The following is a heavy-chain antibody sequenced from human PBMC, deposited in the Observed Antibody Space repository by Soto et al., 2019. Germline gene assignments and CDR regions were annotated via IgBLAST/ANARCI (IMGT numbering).Heavy chain of an antibody. CDR2: ISAYNGNT. V-gene: IGHV1-18*04. CDR3: ARDRNWNYVDGSYYFDY. Sequence: QVQLVQSGAEVKKPGASVKVSCKASGYTFTSYGISWVRQAPGQGLKWMGWISAYNGNTNYAQKLQGRVTMTTDTSTSTADMELRSLRSDDTAVYYCARDRNWNYVDGSYYFDYWGQGTLVTVSS. J-gene: IGHJ4*02. CDR1: GYTFTSYG. D-gene: IGHD1-7*01.